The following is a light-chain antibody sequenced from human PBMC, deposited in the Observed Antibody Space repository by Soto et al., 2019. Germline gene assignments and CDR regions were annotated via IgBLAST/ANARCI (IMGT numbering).Light chain of an antibody. CDR1: SSNIGSNS. CDR2: SNN. Sequence: QLVLTQPPSASETPGQRVTISCSGSSSNIGSNSVNWYQQLPGTAPKLLIYSNNQRPSGVPDRFSGSKSGTSASLAISGLQSEDEADYYCAAWDDSLNAYYVFGTGTKVTVL. J-gene: IGLJ1*01. CDR3: AAWDDSLNAYYV. V-gene: IGLV1-44*01.